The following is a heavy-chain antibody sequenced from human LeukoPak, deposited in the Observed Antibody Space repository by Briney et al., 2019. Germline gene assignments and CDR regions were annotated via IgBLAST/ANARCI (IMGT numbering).Heavy chain of an antibody. CDR1: GYTFSSFG. CDR3: ARSFIPEAATAYAY. J-gene: IGHJ4*02. D-gene: IGHD6-19*01. CDR2: ISAFNGNS. Sequence: ASVKVSCKAYGYTFSSFGIGWGRQAPGQGPEWMVWISAFNGNSEYPQKLQDRVTVTIETSTNIAYMELRKLRPDDTAVYYCARSFIPEAATAYAYWGQGTLVIVSS. V-gene: IGHV1-18*01.